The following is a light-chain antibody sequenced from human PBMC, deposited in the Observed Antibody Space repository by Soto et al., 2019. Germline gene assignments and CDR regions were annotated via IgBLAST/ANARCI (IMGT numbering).Light chain of an antibody. V-gene: IGKV1-27*01. CDR2: ASS. Sequence: DIKMTQTPSALSASVGVRVNITCRASEGISVYVAWYQQRPGKVPKLLIYASSILQSGIPPRFIDPRSDTEFTLAISSLLPDDGATYYCQNYHKAPFTVGPETKVYIK. J-gene: IGKJ3*01. CDR1: EGISVY. CDR3: QNYHKAPFT.